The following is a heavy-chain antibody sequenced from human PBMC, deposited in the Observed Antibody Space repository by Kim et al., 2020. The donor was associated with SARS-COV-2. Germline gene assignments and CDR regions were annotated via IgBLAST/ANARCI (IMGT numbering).Heavy chain of an antibody. V-gene: IGHV4-34*01. CDR1: GGSFSGYY. Sequence: SETLSLTCAVYGGSFSGYYWSWIRQPPGKGLEWIGEINHSGSTNYNPSLKSRVTISVDTSKNQFSLKLSSVTAADTAVYYCARARAFNSSSWWAFDYWGQGTLVTVSS. D-gene: IGHD6-13*01. CDR3: ARARAFNSSSWWAFDY. CDR2: INHSGST. J-gene: IGHJ4*02.